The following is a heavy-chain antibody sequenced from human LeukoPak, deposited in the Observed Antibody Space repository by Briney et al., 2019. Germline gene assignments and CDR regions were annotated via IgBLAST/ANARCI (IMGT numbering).Heavy chain of an antibody. CDR3: ARGRTIVLLWFGESLGNYYYGMDV. CDR1: GGSISSSSYY. J-gene: IGHJ6*02. D-gene: IGHD3-10*01. Sequence: SETLSRTCTVSGGSISSSSYYWGWIRQPPGKGLEWIGSIYYSGSTYYNPSLKSRVTISVDTSKNQFSLKLSSVTAADTAVYYCARGRTIVLLWFGESLGNYYYGMDVWGQGTTVTVSS. V-gene: IGHV4-39*07. CDR2: IYYSGST.